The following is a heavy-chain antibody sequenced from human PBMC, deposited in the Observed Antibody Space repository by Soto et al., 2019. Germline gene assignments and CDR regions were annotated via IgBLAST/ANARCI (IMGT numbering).Heavy chain of an antibody. D-gene: IGHD1-26*01. J-gene: IGHJ5*02. CDR3: AGSSNWFDP. CDR2: IYYSGST. V-gene: IGHV4-59*01. Sequence: SETLSLTCTVSGGSISSYYWSWIRQPPGKGLEWIGYIYYSGSTNYNPSLKSRVTISVDTSKNQFSLKLSSVTAADTAVYYCAGSSNWFDPWGQGTLVTVS. CDR1: GGSISSYY.